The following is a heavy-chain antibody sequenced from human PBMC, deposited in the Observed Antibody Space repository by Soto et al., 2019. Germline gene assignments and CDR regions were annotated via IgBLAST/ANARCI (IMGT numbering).Heavy chain of an antibody. CDR1: GYTFTSYG. J-gene: IGHJ5*02. CDR3: ARDRRRITTFGVPRGLWFDP. Sequence: ASVKVSCKASGYTFTSYGISWVRQAPGQGLEWMGWISAYNGNTNYAQKLQGRVTMTTDTSTSTAYMELRSLRSDDTAVYYCARDRRRITTFGVPRGLWFDPWGQGTLVTVSS. D-gene: IGHD3-3*01. V-gene: IGHV1-18*01. CDR2: ISAYNGNT.